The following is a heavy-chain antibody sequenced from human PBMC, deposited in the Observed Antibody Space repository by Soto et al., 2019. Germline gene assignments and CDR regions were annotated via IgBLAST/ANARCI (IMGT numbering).Heavy chain of an antibody. Sequence: GGSLRLSCAASGFTFSSYSMNWVRQAPGKGLEWVSSISSSSSYIYYADSVKGRFTISRDNAKNSLYLQMNSLRAEDTAVYYCARAVYSSSRPDYYGTDVWGQGTTVTVSS. J-gene: IGHJ6*02. CDR1: GFTFSSYS. CDR2: ISSSSSYI. V-gene: IGHV3-21*01. D-gene: IGHD6-6*01. CDR3: ARAVYSSSRPDYYGTDV.